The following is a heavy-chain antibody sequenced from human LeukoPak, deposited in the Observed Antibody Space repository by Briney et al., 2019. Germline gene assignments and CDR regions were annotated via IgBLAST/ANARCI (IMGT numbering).Heavy chain of an antibody. CDR2: ISGYNAYT. Sequence: ASVKVSCKASGYTFSKYGISWVRQAPGQGLEWMGWISGYNAYTHYAQKLQGRVTMTTDTSTSTAYMELRSLRSDDTAVYYCARGGNSGWRTPNDDYWGQGTLVTVSS. V-gene: IGHV1-18*01. J-gene: IGHJ4*02. CDR1: GYTFSKYG. D-gene: IGHD6-19*01. CDR3: ARGGNSGWRTPNDDY.